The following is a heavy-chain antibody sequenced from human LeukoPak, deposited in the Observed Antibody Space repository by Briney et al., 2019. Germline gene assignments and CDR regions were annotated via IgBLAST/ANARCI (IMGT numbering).Heavy chain of an antibody. Sequence: EASETLSLTCTVSGGSISSYYWSWIRQPAGKGLEWIGRIYTSGSTNYNPSLKSRVTMSVDTSKNQFSLKLSSVTAADTAVYYCVREAPYYDGSSDAFDIWGQGTLVTVSS. CDR2: IYTSGST. V-gene: IGHV4-4*07. J-gene: IGHJ3*02. CDR3: VREAPYYDGSSDAFDI. D-gene: IGHD3-16*01. CDR1: GGSISSYY.